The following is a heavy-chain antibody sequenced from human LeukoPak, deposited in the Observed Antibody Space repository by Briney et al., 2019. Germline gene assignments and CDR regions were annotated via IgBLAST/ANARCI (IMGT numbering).Heavy chain of an antibody. D-gene: IGHD6-25*01. Sequence: PSETLSLTCTVSGGSISSYYWSWIRQPPGKGLEWIGYIYYSGSTNYNPSLKSRVTISVDTSKNQFSLKLSSVTAADTAVYYCAPGPSAATPWDTHWFDPWGQGTLVTVSS. CDR1: GGSISSYY. V-gene: IGHV4-59*08. CDR3: APGPSAATPWDTHWFDP. CDR2: IYYSGST. J-gene: IGHJ5*02.